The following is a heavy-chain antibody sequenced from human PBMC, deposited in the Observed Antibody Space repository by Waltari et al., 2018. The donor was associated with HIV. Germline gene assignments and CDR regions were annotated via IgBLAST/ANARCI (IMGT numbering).Heavy chain of an antibody. V-gene: IGHV3-23*04. CDR1: GFTFSNYA. D-gene: IGHD2-2*01. Sequence: EVQLVESGGGLVQRGGSLRLSCAASGFTFSNYAMTWVRQAPGKGLEWVSGISGSGSSTYYADSVKGRFTISRDNSKNTLYLQMNSLRAEDTAVYYCAKADIVIVSAAAFDNWGQGTLVTVSS. J-gene: IGHJ4*02. CDR2: ISGSGSST. CDR3: AKADIVIVSAAAFDN.